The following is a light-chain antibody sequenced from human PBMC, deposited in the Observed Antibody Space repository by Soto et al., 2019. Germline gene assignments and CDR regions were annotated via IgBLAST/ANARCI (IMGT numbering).Light chain of an antibody. J-gene: IGKJ2*01. CDR1: QSVSSSN. Sequence: EIVLTQSPGTLSLSPGERATLSCRASQSVSSSNLAWYQQKPGQAPRLLIYGASSRATGIPDRVSGSGSGTHFTLTISRLEPEDFAVYYCQQYGRSPYTFGQGTKLEIK. CDR2: GAS. CDR3: QQYGRSPYT. V-gene: IGKV3-20*01.